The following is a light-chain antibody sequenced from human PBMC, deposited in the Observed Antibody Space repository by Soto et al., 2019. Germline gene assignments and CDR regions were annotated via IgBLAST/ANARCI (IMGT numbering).Light chain of an antibody. J-gene: IGKJ2*01. Sequence: IQMTQSPSTVSASVGDGINISCRAAQDIGDWLAWYQQRPGEAPKLLIFHASTLHSGVPPRFSGTRSGTIFTLTVSALQPEDFATYYCQRGKTFPYTFGQGTRLET. CDR2: HAS. CDR1: QDIGDW. CDR3: QRGKTFPYT. V-gene: IGKV1-12*01.